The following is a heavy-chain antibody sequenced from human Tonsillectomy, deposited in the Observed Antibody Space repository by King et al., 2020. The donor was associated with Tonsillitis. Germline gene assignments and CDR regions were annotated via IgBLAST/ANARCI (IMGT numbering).Heavy chain of an antibody. D-gene: IGHD5-18*01. J-gene: IGHJ3*02. V-gene: IGHV4-38-2*02. Sequence: VQLQESGPGLVKPSETLSLTCTVSGYSISSGYYWGWFRQPPGKGLEWIGSIYHSGRTFYNPSFKSRVTISVDTSKNQFSLKLYSVTAADTAVYYCARDLIRRGYGYGYDDAFDIWGQGTMVTVSS. CDR2: IYHSGRT. CDR3: ARDLIRRGYGYGYDDAFDI. CDR1: GYSISSGYY.